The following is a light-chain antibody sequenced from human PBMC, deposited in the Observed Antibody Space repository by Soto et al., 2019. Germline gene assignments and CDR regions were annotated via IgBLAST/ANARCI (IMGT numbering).Light chain of an antibody. Sequence: QSARTQPASVSGSPGQSITISCTGTSRDVGNYDYVSWYQHHPGKVPKLIIYEVSNRSSGVSDRFSGSKSGNTASLTISGLQAEDEADYYCNSYATTTWVFGGGTKVTVL. V-gene: IGLV2-14*01. CDR1: SRDVGNYDY. CDR2: EVS. J-gene: IGLJ3*02. CDR3: NSYATTTWV.